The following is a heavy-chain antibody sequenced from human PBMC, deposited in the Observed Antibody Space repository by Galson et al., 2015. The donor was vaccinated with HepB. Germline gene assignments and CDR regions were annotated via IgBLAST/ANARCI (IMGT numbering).Heavy chain of an antibody. CDR2: ISSRSTHT. CDR1: GFIFSDYY. D-gene: IGHD5-12*01. J-gene: IGHJ4*02. V-gene: IGHV3-11*06. Sequence: SLRLSCAASGFIFSDYYMAWIRQAPGKGLEWVSYISSRSTHTNYADSVKGRFTISRDNAKNSLFMQMHSLTAEDTSVYYGARVWERGYDFDYWGQGTLVTVSS. CDR3: ARVWERGYDFDY.